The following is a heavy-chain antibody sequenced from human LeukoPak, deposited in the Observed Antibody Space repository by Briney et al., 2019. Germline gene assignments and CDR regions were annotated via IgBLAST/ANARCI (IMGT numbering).Heavy chain of an antibody. D-gene: IGHD3-10*01. CDR1: GFTFSSYA. CDR2: ISGSGGST. J-gene: IGHJ6*02. V-gene: IGHV3-23*01. CDR3: ASHQTPLREDYYYYYGMDV. Sequence: PGGSLRLSCAASGFTFSSYAMSWVRQAPGKGLEWVSAISGSGGSTYYADSVKGRFTISRDNSKNTLYLQMNSLRAEDTAVYYCASHQTPLREDYYYYYGMDVWGQGTTVTVSS.